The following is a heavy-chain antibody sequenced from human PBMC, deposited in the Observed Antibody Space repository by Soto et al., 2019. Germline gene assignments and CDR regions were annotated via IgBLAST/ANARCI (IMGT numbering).Heavy chain of an antibody. CDR3: VREHNWNSDY. D-gene: IGHD1-7*01. CDR1: GASISSYY. CDR2: IYHSGRT. V-gene: IGHV4-59*01. J-gene: IGHJ4*02. Sequence: QVQLQESGPGLVKASETLSLTCTVSGASISSYYWSWIRQPPGKGLEWIGYIYHSGRTNHNPSLKSRVPISVDTSKNQFSLRLTSVTPADTAVYYCVREHNWNSDYWGQGTLVTVSS.